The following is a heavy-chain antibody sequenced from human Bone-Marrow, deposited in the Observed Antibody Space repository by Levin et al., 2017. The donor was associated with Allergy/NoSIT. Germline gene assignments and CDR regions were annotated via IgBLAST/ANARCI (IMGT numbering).Heavy chain of an antibody. CDR2: IYYSGST. CDR3: ARSSGYSYGEYFQH. V-gene: IGHV4-59*08. CDR1: GGSISSYY. Sequence: PSETLSLTCTVSGGSISSYYWSWIRQPPGKGLEWIGYIYYSGSTNYNPSLKSRVTISVDTSKNQFSLKLSSVTAADTAVYYCARSSGYSYGEYFQHWGQGTLVTVSS. D-gene: IGHD5-18*01. J-gene: IGHJ1*01.